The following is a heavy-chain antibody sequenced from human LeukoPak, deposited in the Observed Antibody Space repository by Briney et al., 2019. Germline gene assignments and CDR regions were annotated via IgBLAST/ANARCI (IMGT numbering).Heavy chain of an antibody. V-gene: IGHV5-51*01. CDR2: IYPGDSDT. D-gene: IGHD3-10*01. CDR1: GYSFTSYW. CDR3: ATLVGYGSFFDY. J-gene: IGHJ4*02. Sequence: GESLKISCKGSGYSFTSYWIGWVRHVLGKGLEYGGIIYPGDSDTRYSPSFQGQFTISADKSISTAYLQWSSLKASDTAMYYCATLVGYGSFFDYWGQGTLVTVSS.